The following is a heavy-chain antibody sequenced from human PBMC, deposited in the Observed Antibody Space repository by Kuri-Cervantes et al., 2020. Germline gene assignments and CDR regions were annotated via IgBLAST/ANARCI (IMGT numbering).Heavy chain of an antibody. D-gene: IGHD2-2*01. CDR1: GGSISSYY. V-gene: IGHV4-59*01. Sequence: SETLSLTCTVSGGSISSYYCSWFRQPPGKGLEWIGYIYYSGSTNYNLSLKSRVTISVDTSKNQFSLKLSSVTAADTAVYYCARDRSYYCSSTSCPDDAFDIWGQGTMVTVSS. CDR2: IYYSGST. J-gene: IGHJ3*02. CDR3: ARDRSYYCSSTSCPDDAFDI.